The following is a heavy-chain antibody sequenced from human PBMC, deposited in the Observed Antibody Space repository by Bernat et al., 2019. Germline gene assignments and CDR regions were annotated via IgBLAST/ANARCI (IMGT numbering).Heavy chain of an antibody. Sequence: VQLVESGGGLVQPGGSLRLSCAASGFTFSSYWMSWVRQAPGKGLEWVANIKQDGSEKYYVDSVKGRFTISRDNAKNSLYLQMNSLRAEDTAVYYCAREVGHYYGSGSDYWGQGTLVTVSS. CDR3: AREVGHYYGSGSDY. CDR2: IKQDGSEK. CDR1: GFTFSSYW. V-gene: IGHV3-7*03. D-gene: IGHD3-10*01. J-gene: IGHJ4*02.